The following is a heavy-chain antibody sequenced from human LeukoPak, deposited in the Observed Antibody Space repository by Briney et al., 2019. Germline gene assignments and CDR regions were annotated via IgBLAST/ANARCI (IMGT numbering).Heavy chain of an antibody. D-gene: IGHD6-13*01. CDR2: IYTSGST. J-gene: IGHJ2*01. CDR3: ARLTSSWYQDWYFDL. V-gene: IGHV4-4*07. CDR1: GASISSYD. Sequence: PSEPLSPTCTASGASISSYDWCWIRQPAGRGQEGFGRIYTSGSTKYNPSLKSRVTMSLDTSKNQFSLKLSSVTATDTAVYYCARLTSSWYQDWYFDLWGRGTLVTVSS.